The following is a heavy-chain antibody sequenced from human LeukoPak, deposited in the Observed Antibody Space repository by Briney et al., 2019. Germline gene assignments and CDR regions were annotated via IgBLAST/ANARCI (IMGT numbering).Heavy chain of an antibody. V-gene: IGHV3-13*01. J-gene: IGHJ6*02. CDR3: ARKYSGYGMDV. Sequence: GGSLRLSCAASGFTFSSYDMHWVRQATGKGLEWVSAIGTAGDTYYPGSVKGRFTISRENAKNSLYLQMNSLRAGDAAVYYCARKYSGYGMDVWGQGTTVTVSS. D-gene: IGHD1-26*01. CDR2: IGTAGDT. CDR1: GFTFSSYD.